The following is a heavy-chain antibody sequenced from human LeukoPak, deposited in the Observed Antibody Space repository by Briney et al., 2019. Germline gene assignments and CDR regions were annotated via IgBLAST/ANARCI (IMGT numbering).Heavy chain of an antibody. V-gene: IGHV3-11*06. Sequence: GGSLRLSCGASGFTFSDYYMSWIRQAPGKGLEWVSYISSSSSYTNYADSVKGRFTISRDNAKNSLYLQMNSLRAEDTAVYYCAREATYYYGSGSYSRRYYFDYWGQGTLVTVSS. J-gene: IGHJ4*02. CDR2: ISSSSSYT. D-gene: IGHD3-10*01. CDR3: AREATYYYGSGSYSRRYYFDY. CDR1: GFTFSDYY.